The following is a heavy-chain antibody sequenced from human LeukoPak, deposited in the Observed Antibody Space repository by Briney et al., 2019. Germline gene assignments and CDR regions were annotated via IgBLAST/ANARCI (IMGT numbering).Heavy chain of an antibody. CDR2: IYYSGST. V-gene: IGHV4-30-4*01. CDR3: ARVRIYYYDSSGTWTGLPVGMDV. CDR1: GGSISSGDYY. J-gene: IGHJ6*02. D-gene: IGHD3-22*01. Sequence: SQTLSLTCTVSGGSISSGDYYWSWIRQPPGKGLEWIGYIYYSGSTYYNPSLKSRVTISVDTSKNQFSLKLSSVTAADTAVYYCARVRIYYYDSSGTWTGLPVGMDVWGQGTTVTASS.